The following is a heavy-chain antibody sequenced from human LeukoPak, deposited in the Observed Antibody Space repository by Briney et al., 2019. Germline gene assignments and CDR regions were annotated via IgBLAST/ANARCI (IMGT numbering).Heavy chain of an antibody. CDR1: GFTFSSYG. Sequence: PGGSTRLSCAASGFTFSSYGMHWVRQAPGKGLEWVAFIRYDGNRQFYQESLKGRFTISRDNSKNRLYLQMNTLRPEDTAVYYCAKSKQDMGWGNFYIDVWGKGTTVAVSS. CDR3: AKSKQDMGWGNFYIDV. D-gene: IGHD3-16*01. J-gene: IGHJ6*03. V-gene: IGHV3-30*02. CDR2: IRYDGNRQ.